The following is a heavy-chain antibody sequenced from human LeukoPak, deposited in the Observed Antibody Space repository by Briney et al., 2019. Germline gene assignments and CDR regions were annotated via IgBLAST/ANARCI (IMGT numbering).Heavy chain of an antibody. CDR3: ARRSPSQGWFDP. Sequence: SETLSLTCTVSGGSISSYYWSWIRQPPGKGLEWIGYIYYSGSTNYNPSLKSRVTISVDTSKNQFSLKLSSVTAADTAVYYCARRSPSQGWFDPWGQGTLVTVSS. CDR2: IYYSGST. J-gene: IGHJ5*02. CDR1: GGSISSYY. V-gene: IGHV4-59*08.